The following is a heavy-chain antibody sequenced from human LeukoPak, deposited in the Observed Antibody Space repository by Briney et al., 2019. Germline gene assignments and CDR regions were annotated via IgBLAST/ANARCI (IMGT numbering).Heavy chain of an antibody. J-gene: IGHJ4*02. Sequence: ASVKVSCKASGGTFSSYAISWVRQAPGQGLEWMGGIIPIFGTANYAQKFQGRVTITADESTSTAYMELSSLRSEDTAVYYCARTVTTVYYFDYWGQGTLVTVSS. D-gene: IGHD4-17*01. CDR3: ARTVTTVYYFDY. CDR2: IIPIFGTA. CDR1: GGTFSSYA. V-gene: IGHV1-69*13.